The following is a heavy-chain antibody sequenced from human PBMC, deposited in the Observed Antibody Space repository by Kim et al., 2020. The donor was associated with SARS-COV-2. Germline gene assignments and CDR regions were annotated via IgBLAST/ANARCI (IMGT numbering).Heavy chain of an antibody. Sequence: GESLKISCKGSGYSFTSYWIGWVRKMPGKGLEWMGIIYPGDSDTRYSPSFQGQVTISADKSISTAYLQWSSLKASDTAMYYCARATVTTDLAGGMDVWGQGTTVTVSS. V-gene: IGHV5-51*01. D-gene: IGHD4-4*01. CDR3: ARATVTTDLAGGMDV. J-gene: IGHJ6*02. CDR2: IYPGDSDT. CDR1: GYSFTSYW.